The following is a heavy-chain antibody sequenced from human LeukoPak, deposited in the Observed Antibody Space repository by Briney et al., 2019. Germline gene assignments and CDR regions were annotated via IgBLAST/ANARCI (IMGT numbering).Heavy chain of an antibody. V-gene: IGHV4-34*01. Sequence: SETLSLTCAVYGGSFSGYYWSWIRQPPGKGLEWIGEINHSGSTNYNPSLKSRVTISVDTSKNQFSLKLSSVTAADTAVYYCARQPTFHDILTGYYPDAFDIWGQGTMVTVSS. CDR2: INHSGST. J-gene: IGHJ3*02. CDR1: GGSFSGYY. D-gene: IGHD3-9*01. CDR3: ARQPTFHDILTGYYPDAFDI.